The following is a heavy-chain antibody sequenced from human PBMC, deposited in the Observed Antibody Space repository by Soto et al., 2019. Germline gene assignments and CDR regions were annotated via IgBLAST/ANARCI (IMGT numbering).Heavy chain of an antibody. J-gene: IGHJ5*02. Sequence: QVQLQESGPGLVKPSQTLSLTCTVSGGSISTGGYYWNWIRQHPGKGLEWIGYFYYSGSTYYNTSLKSRVNISVNTSKNQFSLKLSSVTAADTAVYYCARSVFPWGQGTLVTVSS. CDR1: GGSISTGGYY. V-gene: IGHV4-31*03. CDR2: FYYSGST. CDR3: ARSVFP.